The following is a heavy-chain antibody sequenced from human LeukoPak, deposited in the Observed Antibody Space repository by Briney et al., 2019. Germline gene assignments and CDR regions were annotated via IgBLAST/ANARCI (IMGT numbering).Heavy chain of an antibody. CDR1: GFTFSSYG. V-gene: IGHV3-30*02. Sequence: GGSLRLSCAASGFTFSSYGMHWVRQAPGKGLEWVAFIWYDGSNKYYADSVKGRFTISRDNSKNTLYLQMNSLRAEDTAVYYCAKGGFSRVVGYWGQGTLVTVSS. CDR3: AKGGFSRVVGY. J-gene: IGHJ4*02. CDR2: IWYDGSNK. D-gene: IGHD2-21*01.